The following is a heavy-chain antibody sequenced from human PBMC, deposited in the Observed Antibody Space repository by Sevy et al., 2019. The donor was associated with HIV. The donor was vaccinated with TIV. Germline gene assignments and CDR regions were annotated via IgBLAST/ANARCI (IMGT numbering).Heavy chain of an antibody. D-gene: IGHD4-4*01. CDR3: AKSSFSNYYRSGRNWFDP. V-gene: IGHV3-23*01. J-gene: IGHJ5*02. CDR2: ISGSGGST. Sequence: GGSLRLSCAASGFTFSSYAMSWVRQAPGKGLEWVSAISGSGGSTYYADSVKGRFTISRDNSKNTLYLQMNSLRAEDTAVYYCAKSSFSNYYRSGRNWFDPWGQGTLVTVSS. CDR1: GFTFSSYA.